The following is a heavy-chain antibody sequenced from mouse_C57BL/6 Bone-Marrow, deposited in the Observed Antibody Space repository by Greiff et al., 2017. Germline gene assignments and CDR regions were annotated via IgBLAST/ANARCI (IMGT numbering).Heavy chain of an antibody. CDR3: DYYGSSYFDY. D-gene: IGHD1-1*01. V-gene: IGHV1-81*01. Sequence: VKLQESGAELARPGASVKLSCKASGYTFTSYGISWVKQRTGQGLEWIGEIYPRSGNTYSHEKFKGQAKLTADKSSSTAYMELRSLTSEDSAVYFCDYYGSSYFDYWGQGTTLTVSS. CDR2: IYPRSGNT. J-gene: IGHJ2*01. CDR1: GYTFTSYG.